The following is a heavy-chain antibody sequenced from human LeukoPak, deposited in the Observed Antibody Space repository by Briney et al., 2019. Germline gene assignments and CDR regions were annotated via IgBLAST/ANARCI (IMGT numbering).Heavy chain of an antibody. D-gene: IGHD3-10*01. J-gene: IGHJ6*03. CDR2: LNPNRGNT. CDR1: GYTFTSYD. Sequence: ASVKVSCKASGYTFTSYDINWVRQATGQGLEWTGWLNPNRGNTGYAQKFQGRVTMTRNTSISTAYMELSSLRSEDTAVYYCARRIHSLWFGELSVFYYYYMDVWGKGTTVTVSS. CDR3: ARRIHSLWFGELSVFYYYYMDV. V-gene: IGHV1-8*01.